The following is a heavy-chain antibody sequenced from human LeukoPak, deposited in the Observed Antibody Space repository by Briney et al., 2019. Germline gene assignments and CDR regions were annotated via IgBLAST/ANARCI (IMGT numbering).Heavy chain of an antibody. CDR2: INHSGST. V-gene: IGHV4-34*01. Sequence: SETLSLTCAVYGGSFSGYYWSWIRQPPGKGLEWIGEINHSGSTNYNPSLKSRVTISVDTSKNQFSLKLSSLTAADTAVYYCARGYCSGGSCYLDPWGQGTTVTVSS. J-gene: IGHJ6*02. CDR1: GGSFSGYY. D-gene: IGHD2-15*01. CDR3: ARGYCSGGSCYLDP.